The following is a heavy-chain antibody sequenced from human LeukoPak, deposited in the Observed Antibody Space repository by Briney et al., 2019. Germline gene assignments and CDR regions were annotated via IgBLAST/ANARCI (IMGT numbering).Heavy chain of an antibody. V-gene: IGHV3-23*01. CDR3: AKASGQLVPNSFFDY. CDR2: IRGSGGST. CDR1: GLTFSSYA. Sequence: GGSLRLSCAASGLTFSSYAMSWVRQAPGKGLEWASGIRGSGGSTYYADSVKGRFTISRDNSKNTLYLQMNSLRAEDTAVYYCAKASGQLVPNSFFDYWGQGTLVTVSS. J-gene: IGHJ4*02. D-gene: IGHD6-6*01.